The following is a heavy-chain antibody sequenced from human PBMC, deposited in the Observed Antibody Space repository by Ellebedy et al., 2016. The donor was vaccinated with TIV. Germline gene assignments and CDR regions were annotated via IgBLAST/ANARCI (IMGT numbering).Heavy chain of an antibody. J-gene: IGHJ6*02. CDR2: IYIDGSRT. CDR1: GFTFSNYW. Sequence: PGGSLRLSCVASGFTFSNYWMYWVRQAPGKGLVWVSRIYIDGSRTGYADSVKGRFTISRDNAKNSLYLQMNSLRAEDTAVYYCARRGSSTTWYYAMDVWGQGTPVTVSS. CDR3: ARRGSSTTWYYAMDV. D-gene: IGHD2/OR15-2a*01. V-gene: IGHV3-74*01.